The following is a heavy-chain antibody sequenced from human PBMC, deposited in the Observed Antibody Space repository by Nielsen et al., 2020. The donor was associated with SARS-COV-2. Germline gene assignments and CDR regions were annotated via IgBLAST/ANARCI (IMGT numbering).Heavy chain of an antibody. CDR1: GFTFSSYS. D-gene: IGHD3-16*02. CDR2: ISSSSSYI. V-gene: IGHV3-21*01. J-gene: IGHJ4*02. CDR3: ARTTRYVWGSYRYGFDY. Sequence: LSLTCAASGFTFSSYSMNWVRQAPGKGLEWVSSISSSSSYIYYADSVKGRFTIPRDNAKNSLYLQMNSLRAEDTAVYYCARTTRYVWGSYRYGFDYWGQGTLVTVSS.